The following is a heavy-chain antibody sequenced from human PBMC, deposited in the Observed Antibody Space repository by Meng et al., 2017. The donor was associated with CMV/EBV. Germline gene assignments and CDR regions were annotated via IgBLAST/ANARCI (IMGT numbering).Heavy chain of an antibody. J-gene: IGHJ6*02. CDR2: INHSGST. CDR3: ARGFRDTIFGVVIMYGMDV. Sequence: SETLSLTCAVYGGSFSGYYWSWIRQPPGQGLAWIGEINHSGSTNYNPSLKSRVTISVDTSKNQFSLKLSSVTAADTAVYYCARGFRDTIFGVVIMYGMDVWGQGTTVTVSS. V-gene: IGHV4-34*01. CDR1: GGSFSGYY. D-gene: IGHD3-3*01.